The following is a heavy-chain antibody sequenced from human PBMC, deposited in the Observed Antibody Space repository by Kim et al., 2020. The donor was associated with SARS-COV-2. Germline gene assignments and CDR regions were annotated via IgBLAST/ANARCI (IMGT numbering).Heavy chain of an antibody. CDR1: GFTFSSYS. J-gene: IGHJ4*02. CDR2: ISSSSSRI. Sequence: GGSLRLSCAASGFTFSSYSMNWVRQAPGKGLEWVSYISSSSSRIYYADSVKGRFTISRDNAKNSLYLQMNSLRDEDTAVYYCARVDWGTDPNFDYWGQGTLVTVSS. D-gene: IGHD3-16*01. V-gene: IGHV3-48*02. CDR3: ARVDWGTDPNFDY.